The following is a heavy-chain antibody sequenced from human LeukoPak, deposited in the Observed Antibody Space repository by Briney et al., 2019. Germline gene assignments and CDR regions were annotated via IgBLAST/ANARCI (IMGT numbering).Heavy chain of an antibody. CDR2: FHYGGST. CDR3: ARQREDFLYDSSGYYYFDS. D-gene: IGHD3-22*01. Sequence: SETLSLTCTVSRGAVTTYYWSWIRQSPGKRLEWIGYFHYGGSTDCNPSLKSRVTISVDTSKNQFSLTLTSVTAADTAVYYCARQREDFLYDSSGYYYFDSWGQGLLVTVSS. V-gene: IGHV4-59*08. J-gene: IGHJ4*02. CDR1: RGAVTTYY.